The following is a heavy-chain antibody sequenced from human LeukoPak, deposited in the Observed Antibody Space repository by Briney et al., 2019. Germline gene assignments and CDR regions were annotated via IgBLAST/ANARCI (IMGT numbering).Heavy chain of an antibody. Sequence: SETLSLTCTVSGGSISSSSYYWGWIRQPPGKGLEWIGSIYYSGSTYYNPSLKSRVTISVDTSKNQFSLKLSSVTAADTAVYYCARHKGDTYYDILTGYNNWFDPWGQGTLVTVSS. CDR3: ARHKGDTYYDILTGYNNWFDP. V-gene: IGHV4-39*01. CDR1: GGSISSSSYY. J-gene: IGHJ5*02. CDR2: IYYSGST. D-gene: IGHD3-9*01.